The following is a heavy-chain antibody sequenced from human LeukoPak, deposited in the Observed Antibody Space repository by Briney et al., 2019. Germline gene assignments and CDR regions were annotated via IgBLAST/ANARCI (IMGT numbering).Heavy chain of an antibody. D-gene: IGHD6-19*01. Sequence: ASVKVCCKASGYTFTGYYMHWVRQAPGQGLEWMGWINPNSGGTIYAQKFQGRVTMTRDTSISSAYMELSRLRSDDTAVFYCARSDGYSSGWPLDWGQGTLVTVSS. CDR1: GYTFTGYY. V-gene: IGHV1-2*02. CDR3: ARSDGYSSGWPLD. J-gene: IGHJ4*02. CDR2: INPNSGGT.